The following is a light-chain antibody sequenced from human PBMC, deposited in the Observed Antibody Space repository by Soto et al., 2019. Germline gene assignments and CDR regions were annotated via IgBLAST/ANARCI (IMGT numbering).Light chain of an antibody. Sequence: DIQMTQSPSTLSASVGDRVTITCRASQSISMRLAWYQQKVGKAPKLLIYKASSLESGVPSRFSGSASGTEFTLTISSLQTEDFATYFCQQYHSYRTFGQGTKVEIK. CDR1: QSISMR. J-gene: IGKJ1*01. V-gene: IGKV1-5*03. CDR2: KAS. CDR3: QQYHSYRT.